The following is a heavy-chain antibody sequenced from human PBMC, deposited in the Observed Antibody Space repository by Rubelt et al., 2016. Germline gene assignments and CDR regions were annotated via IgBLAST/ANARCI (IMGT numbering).Heavy chain of an antibody. V-gene: IGHV1-24*01. CDR3: APRWCGSDCKNAFDI. Sequence: SGAEVMKPGASVKVSCKVSGYTLTELSMHWVRQAPGKGLEWMGGFDPEDGETIYAQKFQGRVTMTEDTSTDTAYMELSSLRSEDTAVYYCAPRWCGSDCKNAFDIWGQGTMVTVSS. D-gene: IGHD2-21*02. CDR2: FDPEDGET. J-gene: IGHJ3*02. CDR1: GYTLTELS.